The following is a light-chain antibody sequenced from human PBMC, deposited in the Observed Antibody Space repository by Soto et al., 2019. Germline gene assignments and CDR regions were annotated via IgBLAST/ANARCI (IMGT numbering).Light chain of an antibody. Sequence: EIVLTQSPATVSLSPGERVTLSCRASQSVNIYLAWYQQKPGQAPRLLIYDASNRATGVPARFSGSGSGTDFTLRISGLEPEDFAVYYCQQYDNWPLTFGQGTKVE. CDR3: QQYDNWPLT. J-gene: IGKJ1*01. CDR1: QSVNIY. V-gene: IGKV3-11*01. CDR2: DAS.